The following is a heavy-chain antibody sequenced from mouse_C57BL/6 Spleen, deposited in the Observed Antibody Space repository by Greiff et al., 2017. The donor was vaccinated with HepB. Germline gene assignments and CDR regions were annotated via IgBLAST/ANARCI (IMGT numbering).Heavy chain of an antibody. CDR3: AREGLLRSWYFDV. J-gene: IGHJ1*03. D-gene: IGHD1-1*01. CDR2: IYPGGGYT. CDR1: GYTFTNYW. V-gene: IGHV1-63*01. Sequence: QVQLKQSGAELVRPGTSVKMSCKASGYTFTNYWIGWAKQRPGHGLEWIGDIYPGGGYTNYNEKFKGKATLTADKSSSTAYMQFSSLTSEDSAIYYCAREGLLRSWYFDVWGTGTTATVSS.